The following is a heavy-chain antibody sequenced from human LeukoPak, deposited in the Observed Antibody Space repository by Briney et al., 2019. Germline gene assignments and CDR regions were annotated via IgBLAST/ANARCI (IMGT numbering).Heavy chain of an antibody. CDR3: AREDQVGATLWGYFDY. V-gene: IGHV1-69*13. D-gene: IGHD1-26*01. J-gene: IGHJ4*02. CDR2: IIPIFGTA. Sequence: SVKVSCKASGGTFSSYAISWVRRAPGQGLEWMGGIIPIFGTANYAQKFQGRVTITADESTSTAYMELSSLRSEDTAVYYCAREDQVGATLWGYFDYWGQGTLVTVSS. CDR1: GGTFSSYA.